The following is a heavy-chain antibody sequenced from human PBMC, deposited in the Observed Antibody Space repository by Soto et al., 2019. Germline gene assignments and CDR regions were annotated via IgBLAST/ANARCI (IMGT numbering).Heavy chain of an antibody. Sequence: SETLSLTCAVYGGSFSGYYWSWIRQPPGKGLEWIGEINHSGSTNYNPSLKSRVTISVDTSKNQFSLKLSSVTAADTAVYYCARLVVAATSAPWGQGTLVTVSS. CDR1: GGSFSGYY. J-gene: IGHJ5*02. D-gene: IGHD2-15*01. V-gene: IGHV4-34*01. CDR2: INHSGST. CDR3: ARLVVAATSAP.